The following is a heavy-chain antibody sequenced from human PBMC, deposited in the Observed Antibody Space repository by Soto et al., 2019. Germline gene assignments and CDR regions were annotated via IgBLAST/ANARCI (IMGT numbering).Heavy chain of an antibody. V-gene: IGHV4-59*08. J-gene: IGHJ6*03. CDR1: GGSISSYY. Sequence: PSETLSLTCTVSGGSISSYYWSWIRQPPGKGLEWIGYIYYSGSTNYNPSLKSRVTISVDTSKNQFSLKLSSVPAADTAVYYCARFIEYTESGYDYEGNLYYYYYMDVWGKGTTVTVSS. D-gene: IGHD5-12*01. CDR3: ARFIEYTESGYDYEGNLYYYYYMDV. CDR2: IYYSGST.